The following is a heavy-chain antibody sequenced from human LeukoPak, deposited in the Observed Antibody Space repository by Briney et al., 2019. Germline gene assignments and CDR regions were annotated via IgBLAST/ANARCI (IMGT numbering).Heavy chain of an antibody. CDR1: GFTFSSYG. CDR2: IRYDGSNK. CDR3: AIYGSYYILNAFDI. Sequence: RGSLRLSCAASGFTFSSYGMHWVRQAPGKGLEWVAFIRYDGSNKYYADSVKGRFTISRDNSKNTLYLQMNSLRAEDTAVYYCAIYGSYYILNAFDIWGQGTMVTVSS. D-gene: IGHD1-26*01. J-gene: IGHJ3*02. V-gene: IGHV3-30*02.